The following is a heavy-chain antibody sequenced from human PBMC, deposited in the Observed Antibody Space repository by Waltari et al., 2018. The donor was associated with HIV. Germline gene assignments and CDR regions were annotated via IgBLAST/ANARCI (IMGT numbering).Heavy chain of an antibody. D-gene: IGHD6-6*01. CDR1: GYTFSSYD. V-gene: IGHV1-8*01. CDR2: EDPNSGNT. J-gene: IGHJ5*02. CDR3: ARARRIAARSGYDWFDP. Sequence: QEQLVQSGAEVKKPGASVKVSCKASGYTFSSYDINWVRQATGQGLEWMEWEDPNSGNTGYAQKSQGIVTKTRNTSISTAYMELSSLRSEDTAVYYCARARRIAARSGYDWFDPWGQGTLVTVSS.